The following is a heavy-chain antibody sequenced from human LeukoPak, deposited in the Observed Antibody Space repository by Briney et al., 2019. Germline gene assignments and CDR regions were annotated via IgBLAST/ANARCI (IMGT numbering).Heavy chain of an antibody. V-gene: IGHV1-2*02. CDR2: INPNSGGT. D-gene: IGHD5-12*01. CDR3: ARGRVDIVTTITGSRVYGY. J-gene: IGHJ4*02. Sequence: GASVKVSCKASGYTFTAYYMHWVRQAPGQGPEWMGWINPNSGGTNYAQKFQGRVTMTRDTSISTAYMEPSRLRSDDTAVYYCARGRVDIVTTITGSRVYGYWGQGTLVTVSS. CDR1: GYTFTAYY.